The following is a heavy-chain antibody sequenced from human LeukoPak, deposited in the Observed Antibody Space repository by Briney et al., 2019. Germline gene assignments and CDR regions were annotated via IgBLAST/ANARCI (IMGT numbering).Heavy chain of an antibody. CDR3: ARSIAVADTYWFDP. D-gene: IGHD6-19*01. CDR1: GFTLSSNY. Sequence: GGSLRLSCAASGFTLSSNYMSWVRQAPGKGLDWVSVIYSSGSTYYADSVKGRFTISRDNSKNTLYLQMNSLRAEDTAVYYCARSIAVADTYWFDPWGQGTLVTVSS. J-gene: IGHJ5*02. V-gene: IGHV3-53*01. CDR2: IYSSGST.